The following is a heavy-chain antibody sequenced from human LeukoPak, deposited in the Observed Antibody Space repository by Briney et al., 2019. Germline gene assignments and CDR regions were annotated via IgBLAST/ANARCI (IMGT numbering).Heavy chain of an antibody. Sequence: KPGGSLRLSCAASGFTFSSYSMNWVRQAPGKGLEWVSSISSSSSYINYADSVKGRFTISRDNAKNSLYLQMNSLRAEDTAVYYCAREADWGQGTLVTVSS. CDR1: GFTFSSYS. CDR2: ISSSSSYI. J-gene: IGHJ4*02. V-gene: IGHV3-21*01. CDR3: AREAD.